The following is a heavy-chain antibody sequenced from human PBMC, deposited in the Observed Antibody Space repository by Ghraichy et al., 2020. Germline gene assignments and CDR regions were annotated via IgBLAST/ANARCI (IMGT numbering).Heavy chain of an antibody. CDR1: GFTFGDHA. CDR2: IRSRSYGRST. J-gene: IGHJ4*02. Sequence: QTLSLTCAASGFTFGDHAMSWVRQAPGKGLEWVGFIRSRSYGRSTEYVASVKVRFTISGDDSTSSVYLQMNSLKTEDTGIYYCTRGPTGEDYYDSSGYPIYWGQGTRVTVSS. CDR3: TRGPTGEDYYDSSGYPIY. V-gene: IGHV3-49*04. D-gene: IGHD3-22*01.